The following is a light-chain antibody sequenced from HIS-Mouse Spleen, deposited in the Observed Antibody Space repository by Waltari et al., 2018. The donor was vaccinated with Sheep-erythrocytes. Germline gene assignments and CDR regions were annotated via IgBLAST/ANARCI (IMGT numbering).Light chain of an antibody. CDR3: QARSNRLT. CDR2: DAS. CDR1: QSISSY. J-gene: IGKJ4*01. Sequence: EIVLTQSPATLSLSPGGRATLSCRASQSISSYLAWYQQKPGKAPRLLIYDASNRATGTPAMVGGSAAGADFPLTSSSLAPEDFAFYYCQARSNRLTFGGGTKVEIK. V-gene: IGKV3-11*01.